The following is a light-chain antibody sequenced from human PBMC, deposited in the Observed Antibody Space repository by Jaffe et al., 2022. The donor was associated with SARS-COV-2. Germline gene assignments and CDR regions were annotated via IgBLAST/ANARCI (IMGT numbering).Light chain of an antibody. CDR3: SSYTSSTPCV. CDR1: SSDVGGYNY. CDR2: EVN. J-gene: IGLJ1*01. V-gene: IGLV2-14*01. Sequence: QSALTQPASVSGSPGQSITISCTGTSSDVGGYNYVSWYQHHPGKAPKLMIYEVNNRPSGVSNRFSGSKSGNTASLTISGLQADDEADYYCSSYTSSTPCVFGTGTKVTVL.